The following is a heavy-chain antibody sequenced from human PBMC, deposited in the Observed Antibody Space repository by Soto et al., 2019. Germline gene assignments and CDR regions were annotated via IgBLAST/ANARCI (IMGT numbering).Heavy chain of an antibody. V-gene: IGHV3-33*01. J-gene: IGHJ4*02. D-gene: IGHD3-3*01. CDR2: IWYDGSNK. Sequence: PGGSLRLSCAASGFTFSSYGMHWVRQAPGKGLELVAVIWYDGSNKYYADSVKGRFTISRDNSKNTLYLQMNSLRAEDTAVYYCASARNLEWLFGVPDYWGQGTLVTVSS. CDR1: GFTFSSYG. CDR3: ASARNLEWLFGVPDY.